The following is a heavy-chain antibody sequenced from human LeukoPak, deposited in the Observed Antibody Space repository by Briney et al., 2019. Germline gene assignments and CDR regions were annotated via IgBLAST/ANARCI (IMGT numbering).Heavy chain of an antibody. D-gene: IGHD2/OR15-2a*01. V-gene: IGHV4-39*07. Sequence: SETLSLTCTVSGGSISSSSYYWGWIGPPPGQGLEWFGSIYYSGSTYYNPSLKSRVTISVDTSKNQFSLELSSVNAPETAVYYWARGVLEDAFDIWGQGTMVTVPS. J-gene: IGHJ3*02. CDR2: IYYSGST. CDR1: GGSISSSSYY. CDR3: ARGVLEDAFDI.